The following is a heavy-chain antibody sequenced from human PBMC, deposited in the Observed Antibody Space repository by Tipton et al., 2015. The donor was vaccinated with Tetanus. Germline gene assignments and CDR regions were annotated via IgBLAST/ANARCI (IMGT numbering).Heavy chain of an antibody. V-gene: IGHV4-4*02. CDR2: IYHSGGT. Sequence: TLSLTCAVSGGSISSSNWWSWVRQPPGKGLEWIGGIYHSGGTNYNPSLKSRVTISVDKSKNQFSLKLSSVTAADTAVYYCAREGGNYYDSSGYYLIDYWGQGTLVTVSS. CDR3: AREGGNYYDSSGYYLIDY. D-gene: IGHD3-22*01. CDR1: GGSISSSNW. J-gene: IGHJ4*02.